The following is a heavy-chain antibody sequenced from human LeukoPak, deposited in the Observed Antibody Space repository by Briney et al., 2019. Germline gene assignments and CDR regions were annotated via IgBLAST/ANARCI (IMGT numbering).Heavy chain of an antibody. J-gene: IGHJ4*02. Sequence: GVSLRLSCAASGFTVSSNYMSWVRQAPGKGLEWVSVIYSGGSTYYADSVKGRFTISRDNSKNTLYLQMNSLRAEDTAVYYCARDRSKWLSGPPSYFDYWGQGTLVTVSS. CDR1: GFTVSSNY. D-gene: IGHD6-19*01. CDR2: IYSGGST. V-gene: IGHV3-66*01. CDR3: ARDRSKWLSGPPSYFDY.